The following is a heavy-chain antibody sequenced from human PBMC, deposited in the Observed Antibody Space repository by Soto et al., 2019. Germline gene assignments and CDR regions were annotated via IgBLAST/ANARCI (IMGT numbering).Heavy chain of an antibody. J-gene: IGHJ5*02. V-gene: IGHV3-7*01. D-gene: IGHD5-12*01. CDR1: GFTFSNFW. CDR3: ARDRGGYDS. Sequence: GGSLRLSCAASGFTFSNFWMSWVRQAPGKGLEWVAKVKQDGSEKYYVDSVKGRFTISRDNAKKSLYLQMDSLSAEDTAMYYCARDRGGYDSWGQGTLVTVSS. CDR2: VKQDGSEK.